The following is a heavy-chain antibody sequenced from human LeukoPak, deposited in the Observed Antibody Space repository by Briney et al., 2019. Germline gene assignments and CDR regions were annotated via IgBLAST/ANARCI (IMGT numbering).Heavy chain of an antibody. CDR3: AGISYSGTWPVGY. J-gene: IGHJ4*02. CDR1: GFSFSSFA. D-gene: IGHD6-6*01. V-gene: IGHV3-23*01. CDR2: IRSNGATA. Sequence: GGSLRLSCAASGFSFSSFAMTWVRQAPGKGLEWVSTIRSNGATAYNADSVKGRFTISRDNSKNTIYLQMNTLITEDTALYYCAGISYSGTWPVGYWGQGTLVTVTA.